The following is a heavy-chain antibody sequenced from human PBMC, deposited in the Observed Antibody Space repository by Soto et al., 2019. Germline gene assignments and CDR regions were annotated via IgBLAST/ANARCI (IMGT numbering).Heavy chain of an antibody. CDR1: GGSISSYY. CDR2: IYTSGST. CDR3: ARDLGEWLLDYYYYYGMDV. Sequence: SETLSLTCTVSGGSISSYYWSWIRQPAGKGLEWIGRIYTSGSTNYNPSLKSRVTMSVDTSKNQFSLKLSSVTAADTAVHYCARDLGEWLLDYYYYYGMDVWGQGTTVTVSS. J-gene: IGHJ6*02. V-gene: IGHV4-4*07. D-gene: IGHD3-10*01.